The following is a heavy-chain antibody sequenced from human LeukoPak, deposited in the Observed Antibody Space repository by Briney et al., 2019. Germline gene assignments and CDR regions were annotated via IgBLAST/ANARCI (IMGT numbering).Heavy chain of an antibody. J-gene: IGHJ3*02. D-gene: IGHD6-19*01. CDR2: ISYDGSNK. V-gene: IGHV3-30*18. Sequence: GGSLRLSCAASGFTFSSYGMHWVRQAPGKGLEWVAVISYDGSNKYYADSVKGRFTISRDNSKNTLYLQMNSLRAEDTAVYYCAKDQGRSSGWYGFGFYNAFDIWGQGTMVTVSS. CDR3: AKDQGRSSGWYGFGFYNAFDI. CDR1: GFTFSSYG.